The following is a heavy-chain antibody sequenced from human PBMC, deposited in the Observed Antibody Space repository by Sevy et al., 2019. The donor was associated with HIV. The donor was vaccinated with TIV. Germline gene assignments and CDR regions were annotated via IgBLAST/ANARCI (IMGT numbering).Heavy chain of an antibody. CDR2: IYYSGGT. D-gene: IGHD4-4*01. V-gene: IGHV4-59*08. CDR3: ARWTTVTTERYNWFDP. J-gene: IGHJ5*02. CDR1: GGSISSYY. Sequence: SETLSLTCTVSGGSISSYYWSWIRQPPGKGLEWIGCIYYSGGTNYNPALKSRVTISVDTSKNQYSLKLSSVTAADTAVYYCARWTTVTTERYNWFDPWGQGTLVTVSS.